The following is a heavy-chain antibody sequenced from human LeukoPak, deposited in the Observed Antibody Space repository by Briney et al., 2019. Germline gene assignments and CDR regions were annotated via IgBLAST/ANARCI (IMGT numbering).Heavy chain of an antibody. Sequence: ASVKVSCKASGYTFTSYDINWVRQATGQGLEWMGWMNPNSGNTGYAQKFQGRVTITRNTSISTAYMELSSLRSEDTAVYYCARRGYYYDSSGYYALIDYWGQGTLVTVSS. CDR2: MNPNSGNT. J-gene: IGHJ4*02. V-gene: IGHV1-8*03. CDR1: GYTFTSYD. D-gene: IGHD3-22*01. CDR3: ARRGYYYDSSGYYALIDY.